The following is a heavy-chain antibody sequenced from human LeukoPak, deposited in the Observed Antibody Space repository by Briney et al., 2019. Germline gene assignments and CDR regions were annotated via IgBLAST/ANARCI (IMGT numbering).Heavy chain of an antibody. CDR3: AKEAAADPPDH. Sequence: GGSLRLSCAASGFTFSSYGMHWVRQAPGKGLEWVAVISYDGSNKYYADSVKGRFTISRDNSKNTLYLQMNSLRAEDTAVYYCAKEAAADPPDHWGQGTLVTVSS. CDR2: ISYDGSNK. D-gene: IGHD6-13*01. CDR1: GFTFSSYG. J-gene: IGHJ4*02. V-gene: IGHV3-30*18.